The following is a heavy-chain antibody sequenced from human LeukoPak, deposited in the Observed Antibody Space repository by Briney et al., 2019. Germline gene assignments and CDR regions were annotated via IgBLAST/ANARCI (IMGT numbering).Heavy chain of an antibody. CDR3: ARAGPEQQPGTTERNYFDY. V-gene: IGHV4-34*01. CDR2: INHSGST. J-gene: IGHJ4*02. D-gene: IGHD1-1*01. CDR1: GGSFSGYY. Sequence: SETLSLTCAVDGGSFSGYYWNWIRQPPGKGLERIGEINHSGSTHDNPSPESLITMSVDTSKNQFSLTLRSVTAADTAVYYCARAGPEQQPGTTERNYFDYWGQGTLVTVSS.